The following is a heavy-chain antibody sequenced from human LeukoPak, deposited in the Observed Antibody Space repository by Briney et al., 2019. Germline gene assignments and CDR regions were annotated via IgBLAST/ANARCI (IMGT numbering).Heavy chain of an antibody. CDR2: INHSGST. CDR3: ARRDPPDYYGSGSYVNWFDP. Sequence: PSETLSLTCAVYGGSFSGYYWSWIRQPPGKGLEWIGEINHSGSTNYNPSLKSRVTISVDTSKNQFSLKLSSVTAADTAVYYCARRDPPDYYGSGSYVNWFDPWGQGTLVTVSS. J-gene: IGHJ5*02. V-gene: IGHV4-34*01. D-gene: IGHD3-10*01. CDR1: GGSFSGYY.